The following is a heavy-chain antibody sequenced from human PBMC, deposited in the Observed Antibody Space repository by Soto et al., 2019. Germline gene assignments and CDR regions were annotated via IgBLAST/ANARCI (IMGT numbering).Heavy chain of an antibody. CDR3: AKLHIVGATDFDY. D-gene: IGHD1-26*01. V-gene: IGHV3-30*18. Sequence: AGSLRLSCAASGFTFSSYGMHWVRQAPGKGLEWVAVISYDGSNKYYADSVKGRFTISRDNSKNTLYLQMNSLRAEDTAVYYCAKLHIVGATDFDYWGQGTLVTVSS. J-gene: IGHJ4*02. CDR1: GFTFSSYG. CDR2: ISYDGSNK.